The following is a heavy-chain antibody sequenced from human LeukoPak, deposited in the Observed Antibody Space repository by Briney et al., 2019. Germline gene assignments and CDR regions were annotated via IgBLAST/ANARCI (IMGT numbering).Heavy chain of an antibody. CDR1: GGSISSSSYY. Sequence: SETLSLTCTVSGGSISSSSYYWGWIRQPPGKGLEWIGSIYYSGSTYYNPSLKSRVTISVDTSKNQFSLKVSSGTAADTAVYYCARVRSYGSGPFDYWGQGTLVTVSS. J-gene: IGHJ4*02. CDR3: ARVRSYGSGPFDY. CDR2: IYYSGST. D-gene: IGHD3-10*01. V-gene: IGHV4-39*07.